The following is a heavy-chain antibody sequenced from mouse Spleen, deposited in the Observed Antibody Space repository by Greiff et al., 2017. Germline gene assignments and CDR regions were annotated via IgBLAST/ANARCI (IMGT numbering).Heavy chain of an antibody. J-gene: IGHJ3*01. CDR2: IDPENGDT. V-gene: IGHV14-4*01. Sequence: VQLQQSGAELVRPGASVKLSCTASGFNIKDDYMHWVKQRPEQGLEWIGWIDPENGDTEYASKFQGKATITADTSSNTAYLQLSSLTSEDTAVYYCTSNWGPFAYWGQGTLVTVSA. D-gene: IGHD4-1*01. CDR1: GFNIKDDY. CDR3: TSNWGPFAY.